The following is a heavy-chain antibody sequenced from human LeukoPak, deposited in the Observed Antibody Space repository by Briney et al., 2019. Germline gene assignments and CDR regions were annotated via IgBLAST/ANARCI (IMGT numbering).Heavy chain of an antibody. V-gene: IGHV1-2*02. J-gene: IGHJ4*02. CDR3: ARVRLSSWNWRLFDY. Sequence: ASVKVSCKASGYTFTGYYMHWVRQAPGQGLEWMGWINPNSGGTNYAQEFQGRVTMTRDTSISTAYMELSRLRSDDTAVYYCARVRLSSWNWRLFDYWGQGTLVTVSS. CDR2: INPNSGGT. CDR1: GYTFTGYY. D-gene: IGHD2-2*01.